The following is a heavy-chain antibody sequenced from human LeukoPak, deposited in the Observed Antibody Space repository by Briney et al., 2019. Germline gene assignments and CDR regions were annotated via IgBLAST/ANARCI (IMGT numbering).Heavy chain of an antibody. V-gene: IGHV3-23*01. J-gene: IGHJ4*02. Sequence: GGSLRLSCAASGFTFNKYAMSWVRQAPGKGLEWVSAISDDGGDRKYADSVKGRFTISRDNSKNSLYLQMNSLRDEDTAVYYCARDYSYGSIYYFDYWGQGTLVTVSS. CDR2: ISDDGGDR. D-gene: IGHD5-18*01. CDR1: GFTFNKYA. CDR3: ARDYSYGSIYYFDY.